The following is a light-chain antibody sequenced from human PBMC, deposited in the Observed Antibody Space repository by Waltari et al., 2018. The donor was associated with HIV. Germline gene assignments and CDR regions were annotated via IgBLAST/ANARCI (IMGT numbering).Light chain of an antibody. CDR2: DNT. V-gene: IGLV1-51*01. CDR3: GTWDNRLSVGV. J-gene: IGLJ3*02. Sequence: QSVLTQPPSMSAAPGQRVTIPCSGRASNFGRDFVSCYQHVPGTAPKLLIYDNTKRPSGISDRFSGSKSGTSATLAITRLQTGDEAVYYCGTWDNRLSVGVFGGGTRLTVL. CDR1: ASNFGRDF.